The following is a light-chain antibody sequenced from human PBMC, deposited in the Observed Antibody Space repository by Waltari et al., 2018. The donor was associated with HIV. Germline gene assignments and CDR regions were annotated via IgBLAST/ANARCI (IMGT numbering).Light chain of an antibody. Sequence: QSVLTHPPSVSATPGPKVTISCSGSTSNLGHTFLSCYYHIPGTAPKLLIYDNTERPSGIPDRFSASKSGTSATLGITGLQTGDEADYYCATWDDSLNGVIFGGGTKLTAL. CDR2: DNT. V-gene: IGLV1-51*01. CDR1: TSNLGHTF. CDR3: ATWDDSLNGVI. J-gene: IGLJ2*01.